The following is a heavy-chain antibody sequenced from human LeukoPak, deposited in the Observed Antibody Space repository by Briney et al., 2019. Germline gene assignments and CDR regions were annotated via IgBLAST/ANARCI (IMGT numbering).Heavy chain of an antibody. CDR2: INHSGST. V-gene: IGHV4-34*01. J-gene: IGHJ4*02. CDR1: GGSFSGYY. Sequence: PSETLSLTCAVYGGSFSGYYRSWIRQPPGKGLEWIGEINHSGSTNYNPSLKSRVTISVDTSKNQFSLKLSSVTAADTAVYYCARGRKGITMVRGATDFDWWGQGTLVTVSS. D-gene: IGHD3-10*01. CDR3: ARGRKGITMVRGATDFDW.